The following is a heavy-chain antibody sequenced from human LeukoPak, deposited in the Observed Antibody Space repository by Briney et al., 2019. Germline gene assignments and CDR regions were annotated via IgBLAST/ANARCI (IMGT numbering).Heavy chain of an antibody. J-gene: IGHJ4*02. CDR2: IRPEGTTT. V-gene: IGHV3-74*03. CDR3: ARGLDWILFDY. CDR1: GFTFSTYW. Sequence: GGSLRLSCAASGFTFSTYWMHWVRQAPGKGLVWVSRIRPEGTTTAYADSVKGRFTISRDNAKNTLFLQMNSLSAEDTAVYYCARGLDWILFDYWGQGTLVTVSS. D-gene: IGHD3-9*01.